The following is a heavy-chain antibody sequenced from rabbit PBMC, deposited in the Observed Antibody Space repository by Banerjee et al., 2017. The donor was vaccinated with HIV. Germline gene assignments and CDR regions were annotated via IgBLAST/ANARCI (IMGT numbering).Heavy chain of an antibody. Sequence: QEQLVESGGGLVQPEGSLTLTCKASGFDFSGNAMCWVRQAPGKGLEWIACIYSGSSGRAYYASWAKGRFTISKTSSTTVTLQMTSLTAADTATYFCARDAGSHYYMDYFKLWGPGTLVTVS. J-gene: IGHJ4*01. V-gene: IGHV1S45*01. CDR1: GFDFSGNA. CDR3: ARDAGSHYYMDYFKL. D-gene: IGHD8-1*01. CDR2: IYSGSSGRA.